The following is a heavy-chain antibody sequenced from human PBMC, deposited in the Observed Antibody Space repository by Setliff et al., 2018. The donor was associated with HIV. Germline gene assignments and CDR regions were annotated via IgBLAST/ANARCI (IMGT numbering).Heavy chain of an antibody. CDR2: ISTYSGKT. Sequence: GASVKVSCKASGYNFITFGINWVRQAPGQGLEWMGRISTYSGKTDYAEKFQGRLTMTMDTSTRTVFMELRSLTLDDTSVYYCARGSAPNKVVAASLDIWGQGTLVTVSS. CDR3: ARGSAPNKVVAASLDI. J-gene: IGHJ4*01. D-gene: IGHD3-22*01. V-gene: IGHV1-18*01. CDR1: GYNFITFG.